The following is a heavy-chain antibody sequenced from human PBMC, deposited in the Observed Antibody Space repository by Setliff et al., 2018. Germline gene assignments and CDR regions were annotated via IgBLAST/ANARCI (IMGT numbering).Heavy chain of an antibody. J-gene: IGHJ4*02. V-gene: IGHV4-59*11. CDR3: ARGISFHLEWLL. D-gene: IGHD3-3*01. CDR1: GGSISSHY. Sequence: PSETLSLTCTVSGGSISSHYWSWIRQPPGKGLEWIGYIFYIGSTNYNPSLKSRVTISVDRSKNQFYLKLSSVTAADTAVYYCARGISFHLEWLLWGQGTLVTVSS. CDR2: IFYIGST.